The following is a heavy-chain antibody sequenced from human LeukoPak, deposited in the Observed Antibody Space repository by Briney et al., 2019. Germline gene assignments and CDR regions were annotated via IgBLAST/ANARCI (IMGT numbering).Heavy chain of an antibody. CDR3: ARDGGDAFDI. CDR1: GGTFSSYA. Sequence: SVKVSCKASGGTFSSYAISWVRQAPGQGLEWMGGIIPIFGTANFAQKFQGRVTITTDESTSTAYMELSSLRSEDTAVYYCARDGGDAFDIWGQGTMVTVSS. CDR2: IIPIFGTA. J-gene: IGHJ3*02. V-gene: IGHV1-69*05.